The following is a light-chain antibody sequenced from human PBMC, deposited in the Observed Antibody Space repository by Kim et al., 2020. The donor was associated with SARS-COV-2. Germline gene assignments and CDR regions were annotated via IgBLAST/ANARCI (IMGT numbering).Light chain of an antibody. CDR3: NSRDSSGNHWV. J-gene: IGLJ3*02. V-gene: IGLV3-19*01. CDR1: SLRSYY. Sequence: SSELTHYSAVSVALGQTVRITCQGDSLRSYYASWYQQKPGQAPVLVIYGKNNRPSGIPDRFSGSSSGNTASLTITGAQAEDEADYYCNSRDSSGNHWVFGGGTQLTVL. CDR2: GKN.